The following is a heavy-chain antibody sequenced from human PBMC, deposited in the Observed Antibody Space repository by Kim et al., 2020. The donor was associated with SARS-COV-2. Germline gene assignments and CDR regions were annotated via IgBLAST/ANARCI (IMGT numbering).Heavy chain of an antibody. J-gene: IGHJ4*02. CDR1: GFTFSRRA. D-gene: IGHD6-19*01. CDR2: VNNNNNP. Sequence: GGSLRLSCAASGFTFSRRAMSWVRQVPCKGLEWIASVNNNNNPYYADSVKGRFTVSRDITKDTLYLQMNSLRADDTALYYCAKDHPSSGWPTFDSWGQGTLVAVSS. CDR3: AKDHPSSGWPTFDS. V-gene: IGHV3-23*05.